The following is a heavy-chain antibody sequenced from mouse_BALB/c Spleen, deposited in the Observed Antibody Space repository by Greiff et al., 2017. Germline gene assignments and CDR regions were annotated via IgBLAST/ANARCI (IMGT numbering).Heavy chain of an antibody. CDR3: AKQGPPFAY. V-gene: IGHV5-9-4*01. CDR1: GFTFSSYA. J-gene: IGHJ3*01. CDR2: ISSGGSYT. Sequence: EVKLVESGGGLVKPGGSLKLSCAASGFTFSSYAMSWVRQSPEKRLEWVAEISSGGSYTYYPDTVTGRFTISRDNAKNTLYLEMSSLRSEDTAMYYCAKQGPPFAYWGQGTLVTVSA. D-gene: IGHD4-1*01.